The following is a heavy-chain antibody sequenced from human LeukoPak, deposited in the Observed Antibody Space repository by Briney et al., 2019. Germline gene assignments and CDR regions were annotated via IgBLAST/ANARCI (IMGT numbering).Heavy chain of an antibody. V-gene: IGHV3-30*04. Sequence: PGGSLRLSCAAAGFIFRSYAMNWVRQAPGKGLEWVAGTSFDVGKNFYVDSVKGRFTISRDNSNNTVYLQMNSLRPEDTAVYYCARALTMFRGVPNLDSWGQGTLVTVSS. CDR3: ARALTMFRGVPNLDS. D-gene: IGHD3-10*01. CDR1: GFIFRSYA. CDR2: TSFDVGKN. J-gene: IGHJ4*02.